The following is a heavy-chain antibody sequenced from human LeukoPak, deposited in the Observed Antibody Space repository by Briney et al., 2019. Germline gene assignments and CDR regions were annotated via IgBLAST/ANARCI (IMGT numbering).Heavy chain of an antibody. CDR2: INPNRVGT. V-gene: IGHV1-2*06. CDR3: ATLAAQIWFDP. J-gene: IGHJ5*02. D-gene: IGHD6-13*01. Sequence: GASVKVSCKPSGYTFTDHYMHWVRQAPRQPLEWMGRINPNRVGTNYPQKFQRRVTMNRDTTISTAHMELSTLSSDHTALYYGATLAAQIWFDPWGQGTLVTVSS. CDR1: GYTFTDHY.